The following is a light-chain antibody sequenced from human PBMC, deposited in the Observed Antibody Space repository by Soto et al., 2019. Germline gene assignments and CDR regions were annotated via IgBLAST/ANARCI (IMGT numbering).Light chain of an antibody. CDR3: TSYSSSDIFYV. CDR1: SSDIGGYYC. V-gene: IGLV2-14*01. Sequence: QSALTQPASVSGSPGQSITISCTGTSSDIGGYYCVSWYQRHPGKAPKLLIYQVTNRPSGVSNRFSGSKSGNTASLTISGLQADDEADYYCTSYSSSDIFYVFGTGTKLTVL. J-gene: IGLJ1*01. CDR2: QVT.